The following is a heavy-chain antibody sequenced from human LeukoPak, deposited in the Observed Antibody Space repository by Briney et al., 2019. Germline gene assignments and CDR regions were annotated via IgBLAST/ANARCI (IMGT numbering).Heavy chain of an antibody. CDR3: ARGHRGSTVTPFDQ. D-gene: IGHD4-17*01. V-gene: IGHV3-13*04. CDR2: IGIAGDT. Sequence: GGSLTLSCAASGFTFSSYDMHWVRQVTGKGLEWVSGIGIAGDTHYPGSVKGRFTISRENARNSLYLQMDSLRAGDTAVYYCARGHRGSTVTPFDQWGQGTLVTVSS. J-gene: IGHJ4*02. CDR1: GFTFSSYD.